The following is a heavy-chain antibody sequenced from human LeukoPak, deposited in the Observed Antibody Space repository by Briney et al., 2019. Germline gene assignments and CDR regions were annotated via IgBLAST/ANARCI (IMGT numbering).Heavy chain of an antibody. J-gene: IGHJ3*02. CDR2: IYTSGST. CDR1: GGSISSGSYY. V-gene: IGHV4-61*02. Sequence: SETLSLTCTVSGGSISSGSYYWSWIRQPAGKGLEWIGRIYTSGSTNYNPSLKSRVTISVDTSKNQFSLKLSSVTAADTAVYYCARGGDGYNPGYDAFDTWGQGTMVTVSS. D-gene: IGHD5-24*01. CDR3: ARGGDGYNPGYDAFDT.